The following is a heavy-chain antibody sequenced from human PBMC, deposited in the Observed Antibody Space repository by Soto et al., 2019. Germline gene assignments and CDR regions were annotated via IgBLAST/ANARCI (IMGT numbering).Heavy chain of an antibody. Sequence: ASVKVSCKASGYTFSGHYIHWVRQAPGQGLEWMGWINPNTGSSNYAEKFQGRILMTRDTSIFTTHMRLNRLTSYDRAVYYCARDLIVDGPYNYGMNGIGRVTTSTFGS. J-gene: IGHJ6*04. CDR3: ARDLIVDGPYNYGMNG. CDR1: GYTFSGHY. CDR2: INPNTGSS. D-gene: IGHD1-26*01. V-gene: IGHV1-2*02.